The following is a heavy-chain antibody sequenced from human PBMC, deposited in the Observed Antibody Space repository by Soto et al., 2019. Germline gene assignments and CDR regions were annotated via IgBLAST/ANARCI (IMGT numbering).Heavy chain of an antibody. J-gene: IGHJ5*02. Sequence: QVQLVQSGAEVKKPGSSVKVSCKASGGTFSSYAISWVRQAPGQGLEWMGGIIPIFGTANYAQKFQGRVTSTADESTSTAYMELSILRSEDTAVYYCARDLIAAATYNWFDPWGQGTLVTVSS. CDR2: IIPIFGTA. V-gene: IGHV1-69*01. D-gene: IGHD6-13*01. CDR1: GGTFSSYA. CDR3: ARDLIAAATYNWFDP.